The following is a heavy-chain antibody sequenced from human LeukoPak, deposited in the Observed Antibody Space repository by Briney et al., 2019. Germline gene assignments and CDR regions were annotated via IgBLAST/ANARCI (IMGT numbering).Heavy chain of an antibody. CDR3: AQIHDHGDYVAF. CDR1: GFTFRNYG. D-gene: IGHD1-1*01. J-gene: IGHJ4*02. Sequence: GGSLRLSCAASGFTFRNYGMTWVRQAPGKGLEWVAGISGSGGTTHYSDSVKGRCTISGDNSKNTLSLQINSLRAEDTAVYYCAQIHDHGDYVAFWGQGALVTVSS. V-gene: IGHV3-23*01. CDR2: ISGSGGTT.